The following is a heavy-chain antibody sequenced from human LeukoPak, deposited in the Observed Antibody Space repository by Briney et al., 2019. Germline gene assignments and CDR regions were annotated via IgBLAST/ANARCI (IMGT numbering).Heavy chain of an antibody. CDR2: IYYSGST. V-gene: IGHV4-39*01. Sequence: SETLSLTCTVSGGSISSSSYYWGWIRQPPGKGLEWIGSIYYSGSTYYNPSLKSRVTISVDTSKNQFSLKLSSVTAADTAVYYCARLNYYDSSGYPEIDYWGQGTLVTVSS. D-gene: IGHD3-22*01. J-gene: IGHJ4*02. CDR3: ARLNYYDSSGYPEIDY. CDR1: GGSISSSSYY.